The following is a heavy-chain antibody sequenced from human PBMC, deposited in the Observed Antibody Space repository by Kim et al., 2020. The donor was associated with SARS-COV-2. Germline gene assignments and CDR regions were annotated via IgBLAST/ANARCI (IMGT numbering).Heavy chain of an antibody. Sequence: YADSVKGRFTISRDNAKSTLYLQMNSLRAEDTAVYYCASRRYTGCDYYFDYWGQGTLVTVSS. D-gene: IGHD2-2*02. V-gene: IGHV3-74*01. CDR3: ASRRYTGCDYYFDY. J-gene: IGHJ4*02.